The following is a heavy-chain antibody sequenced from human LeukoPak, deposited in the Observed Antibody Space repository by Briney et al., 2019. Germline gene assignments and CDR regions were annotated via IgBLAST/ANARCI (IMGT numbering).Heavy chain of an antibody. CDR3: ASIAVAGINWFDP. J-gene: IGHJ5*02. Sequence: GGSLRLSCAASGFTVSSNYMSWVRQAPGKGLEWVSVIYSGGSTYYADSVKGRFTISRDNAKNSLYLQMNSLRAEDTAVYYCASIAVAGINWFDPWGQGTLVTVSS. V-gene: IGHV3-66*01. CDR1: GFTVSSNY. CDR2: IYSGGST. D-gene: IGHD6-19*01.